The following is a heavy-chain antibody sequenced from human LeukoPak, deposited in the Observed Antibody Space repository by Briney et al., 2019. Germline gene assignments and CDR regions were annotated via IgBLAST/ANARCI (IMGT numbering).Heavy chain of an antibody. CDR1: GFTFSSYG. CDR3: ARMYYYDSSGEGY. CDR2: IKQDGSEK. V-gene: IGHV3-7*01. Sequence: GGSLRLSCAASGFTFSSYGMHWVRQAPGKGLEWAANIKQDGSEKYYVDSVKGRFTISRDNAKNSLYLQMNSLRAEDTAVYYCARMYYYDSSGEGYWGQGTLVTVSS. J-gene: IGHJ4*02. D-gene: IGHD3-22*01.